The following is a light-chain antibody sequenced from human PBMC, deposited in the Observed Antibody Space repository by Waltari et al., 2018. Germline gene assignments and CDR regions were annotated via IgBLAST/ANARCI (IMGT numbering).Light chain of an antibody. CDR3: VAWDHSLSAVL. CDR2: YND. V-gene: IGLV1-51*01. CDR1: RSNIGNNY. J-gene: IGLJ2*01. Sequence: QSVLPQPPSVSAAPGQKVTISCSGRRSNIGNNYVSLYQQLPGTAPKLLIYYNDKRYSGIPDRFSGSKSSTSATLGITGLQTGDEADYYCVAWDHSLSAVLFGGGTKLTVL.